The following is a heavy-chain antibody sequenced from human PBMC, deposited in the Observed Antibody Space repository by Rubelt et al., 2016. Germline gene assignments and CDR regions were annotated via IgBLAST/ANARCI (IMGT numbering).Heavy chain of an antibody. V-gene: IGHV3-9*01. J-gene: IGHJ4*02. CDR2: ISWNSGSI. CDR3: AKGGTYNWNDASYYLDY. CDR1: GFTLDDYA. D-gene: IGHD1-1*01. Sequence: GGGLVQPGRSLRLSCAASGFTLDDYAMHWVRQAPGKGLEWVSGISWNSGSIGYADSVTGRFTISRDNAKNSRYLQMNSLRADDTAFYYCAKGGTYNWNDASYYLDYWGQGTRVTVSS.